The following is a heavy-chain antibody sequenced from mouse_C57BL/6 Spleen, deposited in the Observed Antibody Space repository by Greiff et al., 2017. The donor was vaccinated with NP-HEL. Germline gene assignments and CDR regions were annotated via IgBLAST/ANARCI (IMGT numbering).Heavy chain of an antibody. CDR1: GFTFSDYG. D-gene: IGHD1-1*01. CDR3: ARGYYYGSSYPYAMDY. V-gene: IGHV5-17*01. Sequence: EVQRVESGGGLVKPGGSLKLSCAASGFTFSDYGMHWVRQAPEKGLEWVAYISSGSSTIYYADTVKGRFTISRDNAKNTLFLQMTSLRSEDTAMYYCARGYYYGSSYPYAMDYWGQGTSVTVSS. CDR2: ISSGSSTI. J-gene: IGHJ4*01.